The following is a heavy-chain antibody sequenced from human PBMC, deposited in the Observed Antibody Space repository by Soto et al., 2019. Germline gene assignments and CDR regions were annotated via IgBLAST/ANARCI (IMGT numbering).Heavy chain of an antibody. Sequence: SETLSLTCTVSGGSLSSYYWSWIRQPPGKGLEWIGYIYYSGSTNYNPSLKSRVTISVDTSMNQFSLKLSSVTAADTAVYYCASYDFWSGYLDYWGQGTLVTVSS. CDR2: IYYSGST. CDR1: GGSLSSYY. J-gene: IGHJ4*02. V-gene: IGHV4-59*08. CDR3: ASYDFWSGYLDY. D-gene: IGHD3-3*01.